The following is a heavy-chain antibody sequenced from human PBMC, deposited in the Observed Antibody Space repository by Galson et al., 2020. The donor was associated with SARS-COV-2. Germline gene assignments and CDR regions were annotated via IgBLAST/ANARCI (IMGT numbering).Heavy chain of an antibody. CDR1: GGTFSNYA. D-gene: IGHD3-22*01. V-gene: IGHV1-69*05. J-gene: IGHJ5*02. CDR2: IIPFLGTP. Sequence: ASVKVSCKASGGTFSNYAISWVRQAPGQGLEWMGGIIPFLGTPNYAQKFQDRVTITTDESTSTAYMELNSLKSDDTAVYYCARGHAHYDNSGYPTGWFDPWGQGSLVTVSS. CDR3: ARGHAHYDNSGYPTGWFDP.